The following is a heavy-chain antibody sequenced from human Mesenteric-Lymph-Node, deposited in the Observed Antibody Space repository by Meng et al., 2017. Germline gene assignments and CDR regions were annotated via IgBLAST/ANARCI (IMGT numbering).Heavy chain of an antibody. CDR2: IDPIGST. Sequence: QVPLQGRGPDPAKPSGTLPLPCAVSGVSISSSYWWTWVRQAPGKGLEWIGEIDPIGSTKYNPSLKSRVTISMDRSTNQFFLDLTSVNAADTAVYYCARERVRERGLLDYWGLGTLVTVSS. CDR1: GVSISSSYW. J-gene: IGHJ4*02. V-gene: IGHV4-4*02. CDR3: ARERVRERGLLDY. D-gene: IGHD1-1*01.